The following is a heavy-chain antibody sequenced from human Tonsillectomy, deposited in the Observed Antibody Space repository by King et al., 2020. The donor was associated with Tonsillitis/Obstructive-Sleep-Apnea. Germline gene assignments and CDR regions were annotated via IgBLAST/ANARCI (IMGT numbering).Heavy chain of an antibody. CDR3: ARGDIVVVPAVKGYYYYMDV. J-gene: IGHJ6*03. CDR1: GGSFSGYY. V-gene: IGHV4-34*01. D-gene: IGHD2-2*01. CDR2: INHSGST. Sequence: VQLQQWGAGLLKPSETLSLTCAVYGGSFSGYYWTWIRQPPEKGLEWIGEINHSGSTNYNPSLKSRVTISVDTSKNQFSLSLNSVTAADTAVYYCARGDIVVVPAVKGYYYYMDVWGKGTPVTVSS.